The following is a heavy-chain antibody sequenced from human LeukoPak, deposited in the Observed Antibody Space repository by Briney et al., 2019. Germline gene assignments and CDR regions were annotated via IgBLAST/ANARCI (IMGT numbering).Heavy chain of an antibody. CDR3: AREIDCSSASCYDPEGPYAFDV. Sequence: GGSLRLSCAASGFTFSSYSMNWVRQAPGKGLEWVSSISSSSSYIYYADSVKGRFTISRDDAKNSVYLQMNALRPEDTAMYYCAREIDCSSASCYDPEGPYAFDVWGQGTMVIVSS. D-gene: IGHD2-2*01. J-gene: IGHJ3*01. CDR1: GFTFSSYS. V-gene: IGHV3-21*01. CDR2: ISSSSSYI.